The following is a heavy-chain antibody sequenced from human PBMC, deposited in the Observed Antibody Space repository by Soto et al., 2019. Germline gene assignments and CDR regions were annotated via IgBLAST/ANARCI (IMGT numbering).Heavy chain of an antibody. CDR2: IKQDGSDK. J-gene: IGHJ4*02. CDR1: GFTFSNYW. Sequence: EVQLVESGGGLVQPGGSLRLSCAASGFTFSNYWMSWVRQAPGKGLEWVAIIKQDGSDKYYVDSVKGRFTISRDNAKNSLYLQMNSLRTEDAAVYYCARTRDYAFDYWGRGTLVTVSS. V-gene: IGHV3-7*01. CDR3: ARTRDYAFDY. D-gene: IGHD4-17*01.